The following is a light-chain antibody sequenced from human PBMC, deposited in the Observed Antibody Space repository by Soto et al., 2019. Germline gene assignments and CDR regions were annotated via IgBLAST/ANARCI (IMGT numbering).Light chain of an antibody. V-gene: IGKV3-15*01. CDR1: QSVSNN. CDR2: GAS. J-gene: IGKJ1*01. Sequence: EIVMTQSPATLSVSPGERATLSCRASQSVSNNLAWYQQKPGQAPSLLIYGASTRATGVPARFSGSGSGTEFTLTINSLQSEDFAVYYCQHYNNWSPWTFGQGTKVDIK. CDR3: QHYNNWSPWT.